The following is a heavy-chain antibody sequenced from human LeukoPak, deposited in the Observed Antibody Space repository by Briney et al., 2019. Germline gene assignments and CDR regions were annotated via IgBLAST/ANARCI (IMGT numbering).Heavy chain of an antibody. J-gene: IGHJ4*02. V-gene: IGHV3-15*01. D-gene: IGHD6-19*01. Sequence: GGSLRLSCAASGFTFSNAWMSWVCQAPGKGLEWVGRIKSKTDGGTTDYAAPVKGRFTISRDDSKNTLYLQMNSLKTEDTAVYYCTTEQGQWLVLGYWGQGTLVTVSS. CDR3: TTEQGQWLVLGY. CDR1: GFTFSNAW. CDR2: IKSKTDGGTT.